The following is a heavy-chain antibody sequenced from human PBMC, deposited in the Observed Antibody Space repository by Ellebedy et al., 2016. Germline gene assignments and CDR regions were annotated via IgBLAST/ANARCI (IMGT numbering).Heavy chain of an antibody. J-gene: IGHJ5*02. Sequence: GESLKISCAASGFTFSTFWMSWVRQAPGKGLEWVSSISSSSYIYYADSVKGRFTISRDNAKNSLYLQMNSLRAEDTAVYYCARDFTSGWSGASWGQGTLVTVSS. D-gene: IGHD6-19*01. CDR2: ISSSSYI. CDR3: ARDFTSGWSGAS. V-gene: IGHV3-21*01. CDR1: GFTFSTFW.